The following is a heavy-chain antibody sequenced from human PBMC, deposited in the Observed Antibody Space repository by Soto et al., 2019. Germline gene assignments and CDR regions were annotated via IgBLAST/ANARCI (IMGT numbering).Heavy chain of an antibody. CDR2: IIPIFGTA. V-gene: IGHV1-69*13. CDR1: GGTFSSYA. D-gene: IGHD6-13*01. J-gene: IGHJ5*02. Sequence: SVKVSCKASGGTFSSYAISWVRQAPGQGLEWMGGIIPIFGTANYAQKFQDRVTITADESTSTAYMELSSLRSEDTAVYYCAREERAGIAAAGSWFDPWGQGTLVTVSS. CDR3: AREERAGIAAAGSWFDP.